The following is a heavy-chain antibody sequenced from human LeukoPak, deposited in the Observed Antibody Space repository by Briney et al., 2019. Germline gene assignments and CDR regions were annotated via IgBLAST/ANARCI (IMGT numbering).Heavy chain of an antibody. D-gene: IGHD3-9*01. CDR3: ARDEAGVLRYFDWLYS. CDR2: ISSSSSYI. CDR1: GFTFVSHG. Sequence: GGSLRLSCAASGFTFVSHGMHWVRQAPGKGLEWVSSISSSSSYICYADSVKGRFTISRDNAKNSLYLQMNSLRAEDTAVYYCARDEAGVLRYFDWLYSWGQGTLVTVSS. J-gene: IGHJ5*01. V-gene: IGHV3-21*01.